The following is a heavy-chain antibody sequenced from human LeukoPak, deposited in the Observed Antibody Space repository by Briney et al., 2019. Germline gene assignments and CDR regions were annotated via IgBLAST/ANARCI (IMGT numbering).Heavy chain of an antibody. CDR2: ISGSGGST. Sequence: PGGSLRLSCAASGFTFSSYAMSWVRQAPGKGLEWVSAISGSGGSTYYADSVKGRFTISRDNSKNTPYLQMNSLRAEDTAVYYCAKVGNVLYCSSTSCLNWFDSWGQGTLVTVSS. CDR3: AKVGNVLYCSSTSCLNWFDS. D-gene: IGHD2-2*01. V-gene: IGHV3-23*01. J-gene: IGHJ5*01. CDR1: GFTFSSYA.